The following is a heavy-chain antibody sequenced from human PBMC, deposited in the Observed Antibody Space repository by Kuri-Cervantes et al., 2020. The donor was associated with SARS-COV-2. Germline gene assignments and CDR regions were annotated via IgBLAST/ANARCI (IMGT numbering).Heavy chain of an antibody. D-gene: IGHD4-17*01. CDR1: GFTFSSYA. Sequence: GSLRLSCAASGFTFSSYAMHWIRQSPGKGLQWIGEVNHRGSTNYNPSLKSRVTISVDTSSKQFSLNLSSVTAADTAVYYCARAYGFLRYIYYMDVWGRGTTVTVSS. CDR2: VNHRGST. V-gene: IGHV4-34*01. CDR3: ARAYGFLRYIYYMDV. J-gene: IGHJ6*03.